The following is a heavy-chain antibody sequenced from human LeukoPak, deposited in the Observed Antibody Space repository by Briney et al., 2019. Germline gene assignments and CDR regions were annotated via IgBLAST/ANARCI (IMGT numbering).Heavy chain of an antibody. CDR1: GYTFTGYY. V-gene: IGHV1-2*02. Sequence: ASVKVSGKASGYTFTGYYMHWVRQAPGQGLEWMGWINPKSGGTNYAQKFQGRVTMTRDTSISTAYMELSRLRSDDTAVYYCARATAENDYWGQGTLVTVSS. CDR2: INPKSGGT. D-gene: IGHD1-14*01. J-gene: IGHJ4*02. CDR3: ARATAENDY.